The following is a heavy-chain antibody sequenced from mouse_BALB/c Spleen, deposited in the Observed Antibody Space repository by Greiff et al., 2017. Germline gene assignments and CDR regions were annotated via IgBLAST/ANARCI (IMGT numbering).Heavy chain of an antibody. CDR1: GYSITSDYA. J-gene: IGHJ4*01. V-gene: IGHV3-2*02. Sequence: EVQGVESGPGLVKPSQSLSLTCTVTGYSITSDYAWNWIRQFPGNKLEWMGYISYSGSTSYNPSLKSRISITRDTSKNQFFLQLNSVTTEDTATYYCARCDYVAMDYWGQGTSVTVSS. CDR2: ISYSGST. CDR3: ARCDYVAMDY.